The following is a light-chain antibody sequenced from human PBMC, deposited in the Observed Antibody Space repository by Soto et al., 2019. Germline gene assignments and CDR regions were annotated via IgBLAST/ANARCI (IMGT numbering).Light chain of an antibody. CDR2: KVS. V-gene: IGKV1-5*01. CDR1: HSMSTW. CDR3: HQYNFYSWT. Sequence: DIQMTQSPSTLSASVGDRVTITCRARHSMSTWLAWYQQKAGKAPKLLIEKVSTLQGGVPSRFSGSGSGTEFTPTISSLQPADSATYSCHQYNFYSWTFGQGTKVEI. J-gene: IGKJ1*01.